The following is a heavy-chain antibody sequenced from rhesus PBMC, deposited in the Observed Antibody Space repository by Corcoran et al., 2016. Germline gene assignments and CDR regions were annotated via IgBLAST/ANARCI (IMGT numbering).Heavy chain of an antibody. D-gene: IGHD3-3*01. CDR3: ARSNIWTGTFDY. J-gene: IGHJ4*01. CDR2: ITYSGST. Sequence: QVQLQESGPGLVKPSETLSLTCAVSGGSISSGYYYWSWIRQPPGKGLEWIGYITYSGSTSYNPSLKSRVTISSDTSKYQFSLKLSSVTAADTAVYYCARSNIWTGTFDYLGQGVLVTVSS. CDR1: GGSISSGYYY. V-gene: IGHV4-122*02.